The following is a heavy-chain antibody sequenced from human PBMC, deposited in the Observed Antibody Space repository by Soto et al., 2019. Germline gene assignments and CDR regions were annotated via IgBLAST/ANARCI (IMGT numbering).Heavy chain of an antibody. CDR3: ARVDIAAAGYYYGMDV. D-gene: IGHD6-13*01. CDR2: IDPSDSYT. CDR1: GYSFTSYW. Sequence: PGESLKISCKGSGYSFTSYWISWVRQMPGKGLEWMGRIDPSDSYTNYSPSFQGHVTISADKSISTAYLQWSSLKASDTAMYYCARVDIAAAGYYYGMDVWGQGTTVTVS. J-gene: IGHJ6*02. V-gene: IGHV5-10-1*01.